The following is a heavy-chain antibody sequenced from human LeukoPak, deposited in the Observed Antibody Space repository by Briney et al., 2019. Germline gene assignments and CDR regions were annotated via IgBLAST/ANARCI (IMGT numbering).Heavy chain of an antibody. CDR3: ARLSAGSWSYFDY. V-gene: IGHV4-4*09. Sequence: SETLSLTCTVSGGSISSYYWSWIRQPPGKGLEWIGYIYTSGSTNYNPSLKSRVTISVDTSKNQFSLKPSSVTAADTAVYYCARLSAGSWSYFDYWGQGTLVTVSS. CDR1: GGSISSYY. D-gene: IGHD2/OR15-2a*01. CDR2: IYTSGST. J-gene: IGHJ4*02.